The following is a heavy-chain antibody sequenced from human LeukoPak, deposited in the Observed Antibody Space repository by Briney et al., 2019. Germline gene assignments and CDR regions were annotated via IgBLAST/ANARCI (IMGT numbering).Heavy chain of an antibody. CDR2: ISYDGSNK. CDR1: GYTFSSYA. V-gene: IGHV3-30*04. J-gene: IGHJ4*02. D-gene: IGHD3-10*01. CDR3: ARGVMDRGVNLDY. Sequence: GGSLRLSCAASGYTFSSYAMHWVRQAPGKGLEWVAVISYDGSNKYYADSVKGRFTISRDNSKNTLYLQMNSLRAEDTAVYYCARGVMDRGVNLDYWGQGTLVTVSS.